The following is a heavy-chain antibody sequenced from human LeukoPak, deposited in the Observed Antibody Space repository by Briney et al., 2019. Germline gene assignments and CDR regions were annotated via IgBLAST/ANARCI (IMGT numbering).Heavy chain of an antibody. D-gene: IGHD2-21*02. CDR3: AKEVADFDGFDI. J-gene: IGHJ3*02. Sequence: GGSLRLSCAASGFTFSGYGMHWVRQAPGEGLEWVAVISSDGSGKNHADSVKGRYTISRDNSKNTLYLQMNSLRADDTAVYYCAKEVADFDGFDIWGQGTMVTVSS. CDR2: ISSDGSGK. V-gene: IGHV3-30*18. CDR1: GFTFSGYG.